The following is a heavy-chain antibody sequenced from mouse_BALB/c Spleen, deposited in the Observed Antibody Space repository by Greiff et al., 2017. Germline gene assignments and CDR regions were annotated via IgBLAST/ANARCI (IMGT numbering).Heavy chain of an antibody. CDR1: GFAFSSYD. CDR2: ISSGGGST. Sequence: EVKLVESGGGLVKPGGSLKLSCAASGFAFSSYDMSWVRQTPEKRLEWVAYISSGGGSTYYPDTVKGRFTISRDNPKNTLFLQMTSLRSEDTAMYYCARFITTAHYYAMDYWGQGTSVTVSS. D-gene: IGHD1-2*01. J-gene: IGHJ4*01. CDR3: ARFITTAHYYAMDY. V-gene: IGHV5-12-1*01.